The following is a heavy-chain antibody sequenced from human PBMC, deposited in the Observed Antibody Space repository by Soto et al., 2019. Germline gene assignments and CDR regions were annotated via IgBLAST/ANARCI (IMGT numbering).Heavy chain of an antibody. CDR3: ERERGFLSEAFDI. D-gene: IGHD3-10*01. CDR1: WASVSSNIGT. Sequence: SQALSLTCSISWASVSSNIGTCSCIRQSPSRGLEWLGRTYYRSRWYNDYAPSVKSRITINPDTSKNHFFLQLSSVTPEDTAVYYCERERGFLSEAFDIWGRGTVVTVSS. CDR2: TYYRSRWYN. J-gene: IGHJ3*02. V-gene: IGHV6-1*01.